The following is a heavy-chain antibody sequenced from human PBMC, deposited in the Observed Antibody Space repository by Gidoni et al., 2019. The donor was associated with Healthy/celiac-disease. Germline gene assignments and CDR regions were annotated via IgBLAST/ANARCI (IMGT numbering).Heavy chain of an antibody. V-gene: IGHV3-30-3*01. Sequence: QVQLVESGGGVVQPGRSLRLSCAASGFTFSRCAMHWVRQAPGKGLEWVAVISYDGSNKYYADSVKGRFTISRDNSKNTLYLQMNSLRAEDTAVYYCARDPPSLPSTPRGAFDIWGQGTMVTVSS. CDR3: ARDPPSLPSTPRGAFDI. J-gene: IGHJ3*02. D-gene: IGHD2-2*01. CDR1: GFTFSRCA. CDR2: ISYDGSNK.